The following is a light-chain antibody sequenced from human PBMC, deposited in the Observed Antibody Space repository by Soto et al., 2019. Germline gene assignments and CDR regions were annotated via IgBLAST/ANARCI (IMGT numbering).Light chain of an antibody. Sequence: IQMTQSPSSVSASIGDRVTLTCRASQDVRTWLAWYQQRPGRAPKLLIHAASKLQDGVPSRFSGSGSGTDFTLTISNLQPDDLGTYYCQQVNDIPLTFGPGSKADV. V-gene: IGKV1-12*01. CDR2: AAS. J-gene: IGKJ3*01. CDR3: QQVNDIPLT. CDR1: QDVRTW.